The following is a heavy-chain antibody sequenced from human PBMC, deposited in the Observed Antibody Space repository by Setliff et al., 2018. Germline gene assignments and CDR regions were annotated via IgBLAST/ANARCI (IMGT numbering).Heavy chain of an antibody. CDR2: LYYSGST. J-gene: IGHJ4*02. CDR3: ARGTSNGYNYWQFDY. CDR1: GGSISSDS. V-gene: IGHV4-59*12. D-gene: IGHD5-12*01. Sequence: SETLSLTCTVSGGSISSDSWSWIRQPPGKGLEWIGYLYYSGSTNYNPSLKSRVTISVDTSKNQFSLSLRSVTAADTAVYYCARGTSNGYNYWQFDYWGQGALVTVSS.